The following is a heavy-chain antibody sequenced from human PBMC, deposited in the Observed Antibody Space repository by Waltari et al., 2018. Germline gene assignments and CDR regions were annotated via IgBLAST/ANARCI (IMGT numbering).Heavy chain of an antibody. Sequence: QVQLVQSGAEVKKPGASVKVSCKASGYTFTSYYMHWVRQAPGQGLEWMGIINPSGGSTSYAQKCQGRVTMTRDTSTSTVYMELSSLRSEDTAVYYCARERGEYSSSRSRLDAFDIWGQGTMVTVSS. CDR3: ARERGEYSSSRSRLDAFDI. D-gene: IGHD6-6*01. CDR1: GYTFTSYY. CDR2: INPSGGST. J-gene: IGHJ3*02. V-gene: IGHV1-46*01.